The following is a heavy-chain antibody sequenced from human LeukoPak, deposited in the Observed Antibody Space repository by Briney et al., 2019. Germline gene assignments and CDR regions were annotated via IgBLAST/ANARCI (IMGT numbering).Heavy chain of an antibody. V-gene: IGHV3-23*01. CDR2: IYPSGDST. Sequence: GPLRLSCAASGFTFSTYSMSLVRQGPGKVLEGVTSIYPSGDSTFYADSVKGRFTISRDNSKNTLYLQMSSLRAEDTAIYYCAKDVDPDSGWDLDYWGQGTLVTVSS. CDR1: GFTFSTYS. D-gene: IGHD6-19*01. CDR3: AKDVDPDSGWDLDY. J-gene: IGHJ4*02.